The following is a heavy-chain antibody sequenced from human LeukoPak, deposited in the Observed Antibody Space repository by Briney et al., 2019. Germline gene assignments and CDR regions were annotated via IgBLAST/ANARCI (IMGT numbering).Heavy chain of an antibody. CDR1: GFTFSSYA. D-gene: IGHD2-2*01. V-gene: IGHV3-64*01. CDR3: VRDLTGFPAFDY. Sequence: GGSLRLSCAASGFTFSSYAMHWVRQAPGKGLEYVSAISSNGGSTYYANSVKGRFTISRDNSKNTLYLQMGSLRAEDMAVYYCVRDLTGFPAFDYWGQGTLVTVSS. CDR2: ISSNGGST. J-gene: IGHJ4*02.